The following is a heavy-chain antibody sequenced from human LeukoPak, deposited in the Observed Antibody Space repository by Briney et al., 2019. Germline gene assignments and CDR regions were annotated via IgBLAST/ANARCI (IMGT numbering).Heavy chain of an antibody. D-gene: IGHD3-22*01. J-gene: IGHJ4*02. CDR1: GGSISSSNW. CDR2: IYHSGST. V-gene: IGHV4-4*02. CDR3: ARRTYYCDSSGYIPIYYFDY. Sequence: SETLSLTCAVSGGSISSSNWWSWVRQPPGKGREWIGEIYHSGSTNYNPSLKSRVTISVDKSKNQFSLKLSSVTAADTAVYYCARRTYYCDSSGYIPIYYFDYWGQGTLVTVSS.